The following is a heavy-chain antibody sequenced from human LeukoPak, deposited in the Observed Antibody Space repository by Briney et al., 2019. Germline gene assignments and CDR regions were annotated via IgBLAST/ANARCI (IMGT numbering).Heavy chain of an antibody. CDR2: IYYSGST. D-gene: IGHD3-9*01. CDR1: GGSISSSSYY. V-gene: IGHV4-39*01. J-gene: IGHJ3*02. Sequence: PSETLSLTCTVSGGSISSSSYYWGWIRQPPGKGLEWIGSIYYSGSTYYNPSLKSRVTISVDTSKNQFSLKLSSVTAADTAVYYCARHAFEVGAFDIWGQGTMVTVSS. CDR3: ARHAFEVGAFDI.